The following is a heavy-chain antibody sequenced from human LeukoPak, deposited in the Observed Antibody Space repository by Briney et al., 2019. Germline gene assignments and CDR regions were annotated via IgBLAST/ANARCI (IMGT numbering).Heavy chain of an antibody. D-gene: IGHD3-22*01. V-gene: IGHV1-2*02. Sequence: ASVKVSCTASGFTFTEYYIHWVRQAPGQGLEWMGWINPHSGGTNSAEKFQDRFTMTRDTSVSTVYMELGRLRHDDTAIYYCARIYYFDTNGYGAYFDPWGQGTLLTVSS. J-gene: IGHJ4*02. CDR2: INPHSGGT. CDR1: GFTFTEYY. CDR3: ARIYYFDTNGYGAYFDP.